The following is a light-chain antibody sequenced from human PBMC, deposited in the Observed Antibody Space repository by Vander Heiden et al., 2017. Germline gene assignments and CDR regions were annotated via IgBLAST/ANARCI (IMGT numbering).Light chain of an antibody. J-gene: IGKJ1*01. V-gene: IGKV3-20*01. CDR3: QHYGNSLWT. Sequence: EVVLTQSPGTLSLSPGERATLSCRASQSVSNLVWYQQKPGQSPRLLIYGASNRATGIPDRFSGSGSGTDFTLTINRLAPEDSALYYCQHYGNSLWTFGQGTKVEI. CDR2: GAS. CDR1: QSVSN.